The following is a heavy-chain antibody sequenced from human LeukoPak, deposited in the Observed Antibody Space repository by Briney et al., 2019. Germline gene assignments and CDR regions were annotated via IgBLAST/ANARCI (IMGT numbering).Heavy chain of an antibody. V-gene: IGHV4-34*01. J-gene: IGHJ4*02. Sequence: PSETLSPTCAVYGGSFSGYYWSWIRQPPGKGLEWIGEINHSGSTNYNPSLKSRVTISVDTSKNQFSLKVSSVTAADTAVYYCAREKVGLRRGDYFDYWGQGTLVTVSS. D-gene: IGHD1-26*01. CDR1: GGSFSGYY. CDR2: INHSGST. CDR3: AREKVGLRRGDYFDY.